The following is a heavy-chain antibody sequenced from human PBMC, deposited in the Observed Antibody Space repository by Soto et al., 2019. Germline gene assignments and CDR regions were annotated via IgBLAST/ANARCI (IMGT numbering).Heavy chain of an antibody. CDR2: FDPEDGET. Sequence: VASVKVSCKVSGYTLTELSMHWVRQAPGKGLEWMGGFDPEDGETIYAQKFQGRVTMTEDTSTDTAYMELSSLRSEDTAVYYCATMGLTIFGVVIISEKAFDIWGQGTMVTVS. CDR3: ATMGLTIFGVVIISEKAFDI. CDR1: GYTLTELS. J-gene: IGHJ3*02. V-gene: IGHV1-24*01. D-gene: IGHD3-3*01.